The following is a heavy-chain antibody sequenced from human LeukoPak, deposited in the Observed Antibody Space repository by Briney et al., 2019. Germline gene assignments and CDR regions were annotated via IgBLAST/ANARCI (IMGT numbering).Heavy chain of an antibody. V-gene: IGHV1-69*05. CDR2: IIPIFGTA. D-gene: IGHD3-22*01. CDR1: GGTFSSYA. CDR3: ARDRAHYYDSTGSQGPYYYYYMDI. Sequence: ASVKVSCKASGGTFSSYAISWVRQAPGQGLEWMGGIIPIFGTANYAQKFQGRVTITTDESTSTAYMELSSLRSEDTAVYYSARDRAHYYDSTGSQGPYYYYYMDIWGKGTTVTVSS. J-gene: IGHJ6*03.